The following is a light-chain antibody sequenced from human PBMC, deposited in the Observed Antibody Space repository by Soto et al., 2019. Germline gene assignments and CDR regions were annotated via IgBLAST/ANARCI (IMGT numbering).Light chain of an antibody. Sequence: QSALTQPASVSGSPGQSITISCTGTSSDVGGYNYVSWYQQHPGKTPKFMIYDVSNRPSGVSTRFSGYKSGNTASLTISGLKAEDEADYYCNSYTTSNTRQIVFGTGTKLTVL. V-gene: IGLV2-14*01. CDR2: DVS. CDR3: NSYTTSNTRQIV. J-gene: IGLJ1*01. CDR1: SSDVGGYNY.